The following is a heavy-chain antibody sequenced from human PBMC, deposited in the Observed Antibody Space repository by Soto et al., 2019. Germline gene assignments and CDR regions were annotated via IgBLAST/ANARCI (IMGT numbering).Heavy chain of an antibody. CDR2: ISGSGGST. CDR1: GFTFSSYA. J-gene: IGHJ4*02. Sequence: PGGSLRLSCAASGFTFSSYAMSWVRQAPGKGLEWVSAISGSGGSTYYADSVKGRFTISRDNSKNTLYLQMNSLRAEDTAVYYCAKEISGWFHILPIYFDYWGQGTLVTVSS. CDR3: AKEISGWFHILPIYFDY. V-gene: IGHV3-23*01. D-gene: IGHD6-19*01.